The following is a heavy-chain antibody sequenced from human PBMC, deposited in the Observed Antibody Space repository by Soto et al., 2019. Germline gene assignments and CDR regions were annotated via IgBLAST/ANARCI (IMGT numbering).Heavy chain of an antibody. J-gene: IGHJ4*02. D-gene: IGHD3-22*01. V-gene: IGHV3-48*03. CDR2: ISSSGSTM. CDR1: GFTFSNYE. Sequence: EVQLVEAGGGLVQPGGSLRLSCAASGFTFSNYEMNWVRQAPGKGLEWVLYISSSGSTMNYADSVKGRFTISRDNAKNALYLKMNSLRAEDTAVYYCAREKYDSSGYFLDYWGQGTLVTVSS. CDR3: AREKYDSSGYFLDY.